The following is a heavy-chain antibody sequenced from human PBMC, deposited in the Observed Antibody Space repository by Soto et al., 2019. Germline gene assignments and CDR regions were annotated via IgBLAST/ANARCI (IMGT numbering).Heavy chain of an antibody. CDR2: LSGSGGST. V-gene: IGHV3-23*01. D-gene: IGHD2-2*01. J-gene: IGHJ4*02. Sequence: EVQLLESGGGLVQPGGSLRLSCAASGFTFSSYAMSWVRPAPGKGLEWVSALSGSGGSTYYADSAKGRCTLTRDNSKNTLYLQMNSLRAEDTALYYCAKDSQALPEYYFDYWVQGGLVTVSS. CDR1: GFTFSSYA. CDR3: AKDSQALPEYYFDY.